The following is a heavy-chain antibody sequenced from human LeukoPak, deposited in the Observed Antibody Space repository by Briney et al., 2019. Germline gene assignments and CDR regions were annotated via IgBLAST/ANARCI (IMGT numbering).Heavy chain of an antibody. V-gene: IGHV3-30*02. J-gene: IGHJ4*02. D-gene: IGHD3-10*01. CDR1: GFSFSTYG. CDR3: ARVSAELWFGESQSGYFDY. CDR2: TRYDGTYK. Sequence: GGSLRLSCVASGFSFSTYGMHWVRQSPGKGLEWVAFTRYDGTYKYYADSVEGRFTISRDNSKSTLYLQMNSLRGEDTAVYYCARVSAELWFGESQSGYFDYWGQGTLVTVSS.